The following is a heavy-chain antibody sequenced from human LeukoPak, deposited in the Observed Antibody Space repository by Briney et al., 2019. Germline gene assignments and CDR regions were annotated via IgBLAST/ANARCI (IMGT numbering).Heavy chain of an antibody. CDR2: ISGSGGAT. V-gene: IGHV3-23*01. D-gene: IGHD3-10*01. J-gene: IGHJ4*02. CDR3: AKGYASGTYYSDY. Sequence: GGSLRLSCAASGLIFDNYAMSWVRQAPGKGLEWVSAISGSGGATFYAGSVRGRFTISRDNSKNTLYLQVNSLRAEDTAVYYCAKGYASGTYYSDYWGQGALVTVSS. CDR1: GLIFDNYA.